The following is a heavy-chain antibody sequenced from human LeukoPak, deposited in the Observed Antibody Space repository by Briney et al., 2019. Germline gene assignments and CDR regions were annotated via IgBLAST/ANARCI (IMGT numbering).Heavy chain of an antibody. V-gene: IGHV3-23*01. J-gene: IGHJ4*02. D-gene: IGHD2-15*01. CDR3: AKNSVSSGTCYSPIDY. CDR1: GFTFSSYA. CDR2: VSSSAANA. Sequence: GGSLRLSCTASGFTFSSYAMTWVRQAPGKGLEWVSAVSSSAANAYYADSVKGRFATSRDNSKNTLFLQMNSLRAEDTAVYFCAKNSVSSGTCYSPIDYWGQGTLVTVSS.